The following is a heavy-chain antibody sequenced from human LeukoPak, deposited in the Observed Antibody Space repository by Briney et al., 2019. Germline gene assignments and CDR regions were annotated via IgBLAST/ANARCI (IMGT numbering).Heavy chain of an antibody. CDR1: GYSFTVYY. V-gene: IGHV1-2*02. D-gene: IGHD4-17*01. CDR3: AREDYGDSNNFEY. J-gene: IGHJ4*02. CDR2: ISPDSGDT. Sequence: GASVTVSCKTSGYSFTVYYIHWVRQAPGQGLEWMGWISPDSGDTSYAQKFQGRVTMTRDTSISTAYMELSRLTSDDTAVYYCAREDYGDSNNFEYWGQGTLVSVSS.